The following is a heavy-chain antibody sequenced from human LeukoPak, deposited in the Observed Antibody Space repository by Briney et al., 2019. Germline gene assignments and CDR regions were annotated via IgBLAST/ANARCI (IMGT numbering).Heavy chain of an antibody. CDR1: GDSVSSNSAA. Sequence: SQTLSLTCAISGDSVSSNSAAWTWIRQSPSGGLEWLGRTYYRSQWYNEYAVSMKSRITINPDTPKNQFSLHLSSVTPEDTAIYYCVVCRLTSGWLTWGQGTLVTVSS. CDR3: VVCRLTSGWLT. D-gene: IGHD6-19*01. CDR2: TYYRSQWYN. J-gene: IGHJ5*02. V-gene: IGHV6-1*01.